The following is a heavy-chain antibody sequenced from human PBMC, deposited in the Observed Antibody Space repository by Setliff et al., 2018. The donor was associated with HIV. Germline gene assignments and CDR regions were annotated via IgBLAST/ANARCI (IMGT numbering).Heavy chain of an antibody. Sequence: SETLSLTCTVSGGSISSRYRSWIRLPPGKGLEWIGTLYYNGNTNSNPSLKSRVTISGDTSKNLFSLKLTSVTPADTAVYYCATGIDNFWSGYVNWGQGTLVTVSS. J-gene: IGHJ4*02. CDR3: ATGIDNFWSGYVN. D-gene: IGHD3-3*01. V-gene: IGHV4-59*11. CDR2: LYYNGNT. CDR1: GGSISSRY.